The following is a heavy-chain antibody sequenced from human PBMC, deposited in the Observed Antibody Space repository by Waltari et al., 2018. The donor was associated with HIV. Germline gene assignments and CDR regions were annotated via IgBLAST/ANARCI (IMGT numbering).Heavy chain of an antibody. V-gene: IGHV3-30*04. Sequence: QVQLVESGGGVVQPGRSVRHSCASSGLTFRSYAMHWVRQAPGKGLEWVAVISNDGSNKYYADSVKGRFTISRDNSKNTLYLQMNSLRAEDTAVYYCARDWGSLRDDYYYYGMDVWGQGTTVTVSS. J-gene: IGHJ6*02. CDR2: ISNDGSNK. CDR1: GLTFRSYA. D-gene: IGHD3-16*01. CDR3: ARDWGSLRDDYYYYGMDV.